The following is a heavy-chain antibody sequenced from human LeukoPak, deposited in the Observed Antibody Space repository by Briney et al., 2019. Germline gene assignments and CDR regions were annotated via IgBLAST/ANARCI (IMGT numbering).Heavy chain of an antibody. CDR3: ARDPNDSSGYYIY. CDR2: IYTSGST. Sequence: SETLSLTCTVSGGSISSGSYYWSWIRQPAGKGLEWIGRIYTSGSTNYNPSLKSRVTISVDTSKNQFSLKLSSVTAADTAVYYCARDPNDSSGYYIYWGQGTLVTVSS. CDR1: GGSISSGSYY. V-gene: IGHV4-61*02. J-gene: IGHJ4*02. D-gene: IGHD3-22*01.